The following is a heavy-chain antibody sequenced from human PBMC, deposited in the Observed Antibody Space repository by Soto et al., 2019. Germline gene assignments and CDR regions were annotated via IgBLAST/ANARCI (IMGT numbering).Heavy chain of an antibody. CDR1: GGSISSSSYY. Sequence: PSETLSLTCTVSGGSISSSSYYWGWIRQPPGKGLEWIGSIYYSGSTYYNPSLKSRVTISVDTSKNQFSLKLSSVTAADTAVYYCARYGDAFDIWGQGTMVTVSS. CDR3: ARYGDAFDI. J-gene: IGHJ3*02. D-gene: IGHD4-17*01. CDR2: IYYSGST. V-gene: IGHV4-39*01.